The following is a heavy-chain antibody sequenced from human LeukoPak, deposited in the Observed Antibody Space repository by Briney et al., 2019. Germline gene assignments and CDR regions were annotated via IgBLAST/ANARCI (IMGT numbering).Heavy chain of an antibody. CDR1: GFTFSSCW. J-gene: IGHJ4*02. D-gene: IGHD1-7*01. CDR2: INSDGSST. V-gene: IGHV3-74*01. Sequence: GRSLRLSCAASGFTFSSCWMHWVRQDPGKGLVWVARINSDGSSTSYADSVKSRFTTSRDNAKNTLYLQMSSLRVEDTAVSYCARVTSLTGTIFDSWGQGTLVTVSS. CDR3: ARVTSLTGTIFDS.